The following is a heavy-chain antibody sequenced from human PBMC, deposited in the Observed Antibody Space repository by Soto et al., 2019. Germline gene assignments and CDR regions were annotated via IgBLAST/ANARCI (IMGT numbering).Heavy chain of an antibody. J-gene: IGHJ4*02. CDR3: TRVAPILTGYLYLDY. D-gene: IGHD3-9*01. CDR1: GFTFSGSA. V-gene: IGHV3-73*01. Sequence: GGSLRLSCAASGFTFSGSAMHWVRQASGKGLEWVGRIRSKANSYATAYAASVKGRFTISRDDSKNTAYLQMNSPKTEDTAVYYCTRVAPILTGYLYLDYWGQGTLVTVSS. CDR2: IRSKANSYAT.